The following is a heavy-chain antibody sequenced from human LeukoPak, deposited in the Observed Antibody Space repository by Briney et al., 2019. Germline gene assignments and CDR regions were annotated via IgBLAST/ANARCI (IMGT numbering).Heavy chain of an antibody. V-gene: IGHV1-2*02. CDR2: INPNSGGT. J-gene: IGHJ5*02. CDR1: RYTFTGYY. CDR3: ARDRLVANWFEP. Sequence: ASVTDSSEASRYTFTGYYMHWVRQAPGEGREWMGWINPNSGGTNYAQKFQGRVTMTRDTSISTAYMELSRLRSDDTAVYYCARDRLVANWFEPGGQGTLVTVSS.